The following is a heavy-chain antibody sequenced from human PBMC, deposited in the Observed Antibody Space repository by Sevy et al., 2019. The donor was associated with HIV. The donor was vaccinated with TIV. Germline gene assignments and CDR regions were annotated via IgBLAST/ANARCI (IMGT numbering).Heavy chain of an antibody. V-gene: IGHV3-30*02. Sequence: GGSLRLSCAASGFTFSTYDMHWVRQAPGKGLEWVAYIRYDGSNKYYGDSVRGRFTISRDNSKSTLNVQLNSLRAVDTAVYYCARGRKTTQEWLEELDYYYGMDVWGQGTSVTVSS. CDR1: GFTFSTYD. J-gene: IGHJ6*02. CDR2: IRYDGSNK. CDR3: ARGRKTTQEWLEELDYYYGMDV. D-gene: IGHD2-8*01.